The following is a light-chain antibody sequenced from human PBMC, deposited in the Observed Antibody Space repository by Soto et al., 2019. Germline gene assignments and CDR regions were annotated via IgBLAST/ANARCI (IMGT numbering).Light chain of an antibody. CDR1: QSVSYY. CDR2: GAS. V-gene: IGKV3-20*01. Sequence: EIVLTQSPGTLSLSPGERATLSCRASQSVSYYLAWYQQKVGQAPRLLIFGASSRATGIPDRFSGSGSGTDFTLTISRLEPEDFAMYYCQQYGGSPMHTFGQGTKLEIK. J-gene: IGKJ2*01. CDR3: QQYGGSPMHT.